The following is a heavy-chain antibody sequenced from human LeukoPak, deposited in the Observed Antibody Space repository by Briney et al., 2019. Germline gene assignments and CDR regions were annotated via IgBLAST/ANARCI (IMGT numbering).Heavy chain of an antibody. J-gene: IGHJ4*02. CDR3: AKVQTLAAAGGNY. D-gene: IGHD6-13*01. V-gene: IGHV3-23*01. CDR1: GFTFSSYG. CDR2: ISDSGGST. Sequence: GGSLSLSCAASGFTFSSYGMSWVRQAPGKGLEWVSAISDSGGSTYYADSVKGRFTISRDNSKNTLYLQMNSLRAEDTAVYYCAKVQTLAAAGGNYWGQGTLVTVSS.